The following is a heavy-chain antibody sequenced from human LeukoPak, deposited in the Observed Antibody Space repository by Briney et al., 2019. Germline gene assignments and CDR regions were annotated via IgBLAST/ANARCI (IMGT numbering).Heavy chain of an antibody. J-gene: IGHJ3*02. D-gene: IGHD2-15*01. Sequence: XVKVSCKASGGTFSSYAISWVRQAPGQGLEWMGGIIPIFGTANYAQKFQGRVTITTDESTSTAYMELSSLRSEDTAVYYCARDRIIVSSRVSDAFDIWGQGTMVTVSS. CDR3: ARDRIIVSSRVSDAFDI. CDR2: IIPIFGTA. V-gene: IGHV1-69*05. CDR1: GGTFSSYA.